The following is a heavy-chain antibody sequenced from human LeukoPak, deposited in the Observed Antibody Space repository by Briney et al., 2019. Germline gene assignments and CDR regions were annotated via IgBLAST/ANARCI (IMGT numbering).Heavy chain of an antibody. V-gene: IGHV1-2*02. CDR3: ARDSDYGSGEYLTYYYYYYGIDV. CDR2: INPNSGGT. Sequence: ASVKVSCKASGYTFTGYYMHWVRQAPGQGLEWMGWINPNSGGTNYAQKFQGRVTMTRDTSISTAYMELSRLRSDDTAVYYCARDSDYGSGEYLTYYYYYYGIDVWGQGTTVTVSS. J-gene: IGHJ6*02. CDR1: GYTFTGYY. D-gene: IGHD3-10*01.